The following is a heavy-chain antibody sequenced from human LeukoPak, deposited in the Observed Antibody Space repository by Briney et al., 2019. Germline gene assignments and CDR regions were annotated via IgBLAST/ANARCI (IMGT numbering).Heavy chain of an antibody. CDR3: AGSKFYNWFDP. CDR1: GGSISSYY. J-gene: IGHJ5*02. Sequence: SETLSLTCTVSGGSISSYYWNWIRQPPGKGLEWIGYIDYSGSTNYNPPLKSRVTISVDTSKNQFSLKLSPVTAADTAVYYCAGSKFYNWFDPWGQGTLVTVSS. V-gene: IGHV4-59*08. CDR2: IDYSGST. D-gene: IGHD3-9*01.